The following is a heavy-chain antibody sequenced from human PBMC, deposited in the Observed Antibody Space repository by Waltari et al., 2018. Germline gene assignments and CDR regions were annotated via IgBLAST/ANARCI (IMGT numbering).Heavy chain of an antibody. CDR1: VYSFTSSW. CDR2: IYPGDSDT. V-gene: IGHV5-51*01. CDR3: ATCIAAPGCFDY. D-gene: IGHD6-13*01. Sequence: EVQLVHSGAEVTKPGESLKISCKGSVYSFTSSWLGWVRQMPGKGLEWMGIIYPGDSDTRYSPSFQGQVTISADKSISTAYLQWSSLKASDTAMYYCATCIAAPGCFDYWGQGTLVTVSS. J-gene: IGHJ4*02.